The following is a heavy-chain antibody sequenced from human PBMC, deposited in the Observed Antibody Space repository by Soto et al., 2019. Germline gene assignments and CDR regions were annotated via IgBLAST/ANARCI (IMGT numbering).Heavy chain of an antibody. J-gene: IGHJ3*02. CDR2: MYYSGRT. V-gene: IGHV4-59*08. CDR3: ASHGSYTNRLDACDI. D-gene: IGHD2-15*01. Sequence: QVQLQESGPGLVKPSETLSLTCTVSGGSISSSYLSWIRQPPGKGPEWIAYMYYSGRTSYNPSPKRRVTLSPDTSNHPFALSLSSVTAADTAVYYCASHGSYTNRLDACDIWGQGTMVTVSS. CDR1: GGSISSSY.